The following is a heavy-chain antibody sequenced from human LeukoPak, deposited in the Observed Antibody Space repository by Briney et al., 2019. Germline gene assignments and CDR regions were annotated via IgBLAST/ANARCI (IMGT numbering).Heavy chain of an antibody. V-gene: IGHV3-48*04. D-gene: IGHD2-21*02. Sequence: PGGSLRLSCAASGFTFSSYWMHWVRQPPGKGLEWVSYISSRGSTTYYADSVKGRFTISRDNAKNSLYLQMNSLSAEDTAVYYCAREGSNCGGDCFIDYWGQGTLVTVSS. J-gene: IGHJ4*02. CDR2: ISSRGSTT. CDR1: GFTFSSYW. CDR3: AREGSNCGGDCFIDY.